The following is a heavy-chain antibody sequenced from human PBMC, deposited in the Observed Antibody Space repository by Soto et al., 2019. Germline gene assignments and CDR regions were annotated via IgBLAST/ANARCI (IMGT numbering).Heavy chain of an antibody. Sequence: SETLSLTCTVSGGSISSSSYYWGWIRQPPGKGLEWIGSIYYSGSTYYNPSLKSRVTISVDTSKNQFSLKLSSVTAADTAVYYCASPGIFGVVIPKYGMDVWGQGTTVTVSS. CDR1: GGSISSSSYY. J-gene: IGHJ6*02. V-gene: IGHV4-39*01. CDR2: IYYSGST. CDR3: ASPGIFGVVIPKYGMDV. D-gene: IGHD3-3*01.